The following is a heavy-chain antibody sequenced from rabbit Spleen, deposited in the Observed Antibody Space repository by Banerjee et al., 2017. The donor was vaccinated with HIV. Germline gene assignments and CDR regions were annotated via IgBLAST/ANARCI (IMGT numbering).Heavy chain of an antibody. J-gene: IGHJ4*01. CDR3: VRDLGYDDDSEKGYFNL. CDR1: GFSFTDRDV. CDR2: INTATGKA. Sequence: QQQLEESGGGLVKPEGSLTLTCKASGFSFTDRDVMCWVRQAPGKGLEWIACINTATGKAVYASWAKGQLTMSKTSSTTVTLQMTSLTAADTATYFCVRDLGYDDDSEKGYFNLWGPGTLVTVS. V-gene: IGHV1S45*01. D-gene: IGHD2-1*01.